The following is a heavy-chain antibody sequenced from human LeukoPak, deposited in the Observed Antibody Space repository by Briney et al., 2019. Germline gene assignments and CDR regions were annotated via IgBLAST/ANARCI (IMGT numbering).Heavy chain of an antibody. CDR3: ARAIAVAGNFDY. J-gene: IGHJ4*02. CDR2: IFYSGST. D-gene: IGHD6-19*01. CDR1: GGSISSYY. V-gene: IGHV4-59*01. Sequence: SETLSLTCTVSGGSISSYYWSWIRQPPRKGLEWIGYIFYSGSTNYNPSLKSRVTISIDTSKNHFSLKLSSVTAADTAVYYCARAIAVAGNFDYWGQGTLVTVSS.